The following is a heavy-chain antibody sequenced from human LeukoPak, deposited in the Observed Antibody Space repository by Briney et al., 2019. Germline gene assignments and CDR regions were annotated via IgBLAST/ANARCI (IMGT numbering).Heavy chain of an antibody. V-gene: IGHV5-51*01. CDR2: IYPDDSDT. J-gene: IGHJ6*02. CDR3: ATYVVRGLKASGLDV. D-gene: IGHD3-10*01. CDR1: GYSFPNYW. Sequence: GESLNLSGKGSGYSFPNYWIAWVRQMPGKGLEWMGRIYPDDSDTTYTPSFEGQVTISADKAIHTAYLQWTSLRTSDTAIYYCATYVVRGLKASGLDVWGQGTAVT.